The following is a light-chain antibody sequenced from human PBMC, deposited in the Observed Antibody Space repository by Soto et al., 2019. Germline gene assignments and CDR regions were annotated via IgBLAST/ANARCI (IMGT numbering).Light chain of an antibody. V-gene: IGKV3-11*01. CDR2: DAS. Sequence: VMRQSPATLSLSPGERATLSCRASQSVSSYLAWYQQKPGQAPRLLIYDASNRATGIPARFSGSGSGTDFTLTISSLEPEDFAVYYCQQRSNWHTFGQGTRLEI. J-gene: IGKJ5*01. CDR3: QQRSNWHT. CDR1: QSVSSY.